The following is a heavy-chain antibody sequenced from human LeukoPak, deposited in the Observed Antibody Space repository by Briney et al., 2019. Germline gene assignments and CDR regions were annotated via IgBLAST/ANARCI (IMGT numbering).Heavy chain of an antibody. CDR3: ARDFGSSWYRRGAFDY. V-gene: IGHV1-46*01. J-gene: IGHJ4*02. D-gene: IGHD6-13*01. CDR1: GYTFTSYY. CDR2: INPSGGST. Sequence: ASVKVSCKAFGYTFTSYYMHWVRQAPGQGLEWMGIINPSGGSTSYAQKFQGRVTMTRDTSTSTVYMELSSLRSEDTAVYYCARDFGSSWYRRGAFDYWGQGTLVTVSS.